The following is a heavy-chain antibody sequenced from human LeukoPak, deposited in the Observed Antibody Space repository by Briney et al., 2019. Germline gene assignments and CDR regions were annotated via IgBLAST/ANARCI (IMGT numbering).Heavy chain of an antibody. J-gene: IGHJ4*02. V-gene: IGHV3-30*18. Sequence: GGSLRLSCAASGFTFSSYGMDWVRQPPGKGLEWVAVISYDGSNKYYADSVKGRFTISRDNSKNTLYLRMNSLRAEDTAVYYCAKERGYGDYYFDYWGQGTLVTVSS. CDR1: GFTFSSYG. D-gene: IGHD4-17*01. CDR2: ISYDGSNK. CDR3: AKERGYGDYYFDY.